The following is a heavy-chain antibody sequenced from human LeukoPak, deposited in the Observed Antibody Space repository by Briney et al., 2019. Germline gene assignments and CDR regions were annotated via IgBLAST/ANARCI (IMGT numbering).Heavy chain of an antibody. V-gene: IGHV1-18*01. Sequence: ASVKVSCKASGGTFSSYAISWVRQAPGQGLEWMGWISAYNGNTNYAQKLQGRVTMTTDTSTSTAYMELRSLRSDDTAVYYCARVVRGVIAYWGQGTLVTVSS. CDR2: ISAYNGNT. CDR3: ARVVRGVIAY. CDR1: GGTFSSYA. J-gene: IGHJ4*02. D-gene: IGHD3-10*01.